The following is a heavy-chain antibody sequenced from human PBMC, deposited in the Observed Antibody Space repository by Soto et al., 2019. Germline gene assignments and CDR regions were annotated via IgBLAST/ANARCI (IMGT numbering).Heavy chain of an antibody. J-gene: IGHJ5*02. D-gene: IGHD3-10*01. CDR1: GGTFSSSA. CDR2: IIPIFPTI. V-gene: IGHV1-69*01. CDR3: ATGVDRGSGADGWFDP. Sequence: QVRLVQSGAEMKQPGSSVTVSCKSSASGGTFSSSAIHWVRQAPGQGLEWLGGIIPIFPTIDYAQNFQGRVTISADETTTTAYMELKSLRSDDTAVYYCATGVDRGSGADGWFDPWGQGTLVTVSS.